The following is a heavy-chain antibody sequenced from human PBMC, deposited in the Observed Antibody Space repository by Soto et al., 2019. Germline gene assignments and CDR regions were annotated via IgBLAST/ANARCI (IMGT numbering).Heavy chain of an antibody. D-gene: IGHD4-17*01. V-gene: IGHV3-21*04. J-gene: IGHJ4*02. CDR1: GFTFSSYS. CDR3: ARELMTTVTFFDF. CDR2: ISSSSSYI. Sequence: GGSLRLSCAASGFTFSSYSMNWVRQAPGKGLEWVSSISSSSSYIYYADSVKGRFTISRDNAKNSLYLQMNSLRAEDTAVYYCARELMTTVTFFDFWGQGTLVTVSS.